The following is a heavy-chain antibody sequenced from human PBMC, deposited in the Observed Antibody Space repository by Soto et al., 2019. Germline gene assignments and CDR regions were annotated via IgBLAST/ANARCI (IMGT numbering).Heavy chain of an antibody. D-gene: IGHD1-1*01. V-gene: IGHV3-23*01. CDR1: GFTFSTYA. CDR3: AKDLTTSTNSNYGMAV. Sequence: EVQLLESGGGLVQPGGSLRLSCAASGFTFSTYAMSWVRQAPGKGLEWVSVISASGGSTFYADSVKGRFTVSRDNSRNTLYMPVISLRVEDTAVYYCAKDLTTSTNSNYGMAVWGQGTTVNVSS. CDR2: ISASGGST. J-gene: IGHJ6*02.